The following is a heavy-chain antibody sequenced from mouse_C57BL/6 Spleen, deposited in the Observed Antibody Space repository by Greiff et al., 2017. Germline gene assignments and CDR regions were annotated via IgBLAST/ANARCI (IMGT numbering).Heavy chain of an antibody. Sequence: QVQLQQSGAELARPGASVKLSCKASGYTFTSYGISWVKQRTGQGLEWIGEIYPRSGNTYYNEKFKGKATLTADKSSSTAYMELRSLTSEDSAVYFCASNYGSSYWYFDVWGTGTTVTVSS. J-gene: IGHJ1*03. V-gene: IGHV1-81*01. CDR2: IYPRSGNT. D-gene: IGHD1-1*01. CDR1: GYTFTSYG. CDR3: ASNYGSSYWYFDV.